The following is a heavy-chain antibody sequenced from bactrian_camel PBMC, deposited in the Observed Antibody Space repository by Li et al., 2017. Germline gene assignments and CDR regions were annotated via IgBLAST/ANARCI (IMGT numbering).Heavy chain of an antibody. CDR2: IDSGGTL. J-gene: IGHJ4*01. V-gene: IGHV3S55*01. D-gene: IGHD1*01. CDR3: AAETVNTYCTPWSDFNY. CDR1: GYTDCTFD. Sequence: VQLVESGGGSVQAGGSLRLTCVVSGYTDCTFDMSWYRQAPGKEREFVSAIDSGGTLYYWADSVKDRFTISQDNAKNTLYLQMNDLKAEDAAMYYCAAETVNTYCTPWSDFNYRGQGTQVTVS.